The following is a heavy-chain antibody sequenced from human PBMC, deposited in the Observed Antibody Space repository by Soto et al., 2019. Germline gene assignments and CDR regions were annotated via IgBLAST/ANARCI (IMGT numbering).Heavy chain of an antibody. CDR2: ISAYNGNT. D-gene: IGHD3-3*01. CDR3: AREVRCLEWVLEDYFDY. J-gene: IGHJ4*02. CDR1: GYTFTSYG. V-gene: IGHV1-18*01. Sequence: ASVKVSCKASGYTFTSYGISWVRQAPGQGLEWMGWISAYNGNTNYAQKLQGRVTMTTDTSTSTAYMELRSLRSDDTAVYYCAREVRCLEWVLEDYFDYWGQGTLVTVSS.